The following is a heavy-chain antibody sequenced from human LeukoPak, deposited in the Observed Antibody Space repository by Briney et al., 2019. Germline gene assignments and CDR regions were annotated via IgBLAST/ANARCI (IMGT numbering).Heavy chain of an antibody. CDR1: GDSISSGGFY. CDR3: ARARDGDRFAFDY. Sequence: SETLSLTCTVSGDSISSGGFYWSWIRQHPGKGLEWIGYIYYSGSTDYHPSLRSRVTMSVDTSKSQFSLKLNSVTATDTAVYYCARARDGDRFAFDYWGQGSLVTVSS. J-gene: IGHJ4*02. CDR2: IYYSGST. V-gene: IGHV4-31*03. D-gene: IGHD5-24*01.